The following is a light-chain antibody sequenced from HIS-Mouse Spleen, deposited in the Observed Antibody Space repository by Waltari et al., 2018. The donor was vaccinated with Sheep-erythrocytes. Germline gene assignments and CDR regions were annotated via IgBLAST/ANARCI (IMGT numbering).Light chain of an antibody. CDR3: CSYAGSYNHV. J-gene: IGLJ1*01. Sequence: QSALTQPRSVSGSPGQSVTISCTGTSRNVGGYNQVSRYQQHPGKAPKLMIHDVSKRPSGVPVRFSGSKSGNTASLTISGLQAEDEADYYCCSYAGSYNHVFATGTKVTVL. CDR1: SRNVGGYNQ. CDR2: DVS. V-gene: IGLV2-11*01.